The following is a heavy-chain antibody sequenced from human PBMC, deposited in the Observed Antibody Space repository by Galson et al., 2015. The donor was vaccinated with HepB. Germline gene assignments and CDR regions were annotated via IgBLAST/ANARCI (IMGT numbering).Heavy chain of an antibody. Sequence: SVKVSCKASGYTFTSYYMHWVRQAPGQGLEWMGIINPSGGSTSYAQKFQGRVTMTRDTSTSTVYMELSSLRSEDTAVYYCARDRENGDDSSGSYPSYWYFDLWGRGTLVTVSS. D-gene: IGHD3-22*01. CDR1: GYTFTSYY. J-gene: IGHJ2*01. V-gene: IGHV1-46*03. CDR2: INPSGGST. CDR3: ARDRENGDDSSGSYPSYWYFDL.